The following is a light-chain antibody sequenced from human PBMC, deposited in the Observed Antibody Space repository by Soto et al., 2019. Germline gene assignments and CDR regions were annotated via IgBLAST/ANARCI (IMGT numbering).Light chain of an antibody. CDR3: QQYYSTPRT. Sequence: DIVMTQSPDSLAVSLGERATINCKSSQSVLYSSDNKKYLAWYQQKAGQPPKLLIYWASTRESGVPDRFSGSGSGTDFTLTISSLQAEDVAVYYCQQYYSTPRTFGQGTKLEIK. J-gene: IGKJ2*01. CDR2: WAS. V-gene: IGKV4-1*01. CDR1: QSVLYSSDNKKY.